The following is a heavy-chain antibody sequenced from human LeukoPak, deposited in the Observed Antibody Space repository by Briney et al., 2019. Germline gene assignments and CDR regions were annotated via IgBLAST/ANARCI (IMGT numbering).Heavy chain of an antibody. Sequence: PSETLSLTCTVSGGSISSYYWSWIRQPPGKGLEWIGYIYYSGSTNYNPSLKSRVTISIDMSKNEFSLRLNSVTAADTAMYYCAKSGGYGLIDYWGQGTLVTVSS. D-gene: IGHD1-26*01. CDR1: GGSISSYY. V-gene: IGHV4-59*08. CDR2: IYYSGST. CDR3: AKSGGYGLIDY. J-gene: IGHJ4*02.